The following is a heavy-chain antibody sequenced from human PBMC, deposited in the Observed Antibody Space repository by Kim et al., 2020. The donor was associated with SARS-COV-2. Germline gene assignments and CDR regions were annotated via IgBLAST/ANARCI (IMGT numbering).Heavy chain of an antibody. J-gene: IGHJ6*02. CDR2: IIDIFDSP. D-gene: IGHD4-17*01. V-gene: IGHV1-69*13. Sequence: SSVKVSCKASGGTLKNHVISWVRQAPGQGLEWMGEIIDIFDSPYYAQKFLGRVTITEDETTDTAYMELSGLSSEDTAVYYCARERVDYGDGPDFYYGMDVWGQGTTVTVSS. CDR1: GGTLKNHV. CDR3: ARERVDYGDGPDFYYGMDV.